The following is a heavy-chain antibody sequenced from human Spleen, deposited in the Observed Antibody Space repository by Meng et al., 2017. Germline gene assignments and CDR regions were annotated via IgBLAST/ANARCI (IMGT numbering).Heavy chain of an antibody. V-gene: IGHV3-23*01. J-gene: IGHJ3*02. CDR1: GFTFSSFA. Sequence: GGSLRLSCAGPGFTFSSFAMSWVRQAPGKGLEWVSAISGRGGDTYYADSVKGRFTISRDNSKNTLYLQMNSLRAEDTAVYYCAREYIAVAGDAFDIWGQGTMVTVSS. CDR3: AREYIAVAGDAFDI. D-gene: IGHD6-19*01. CDR2: ISGRGGDT.